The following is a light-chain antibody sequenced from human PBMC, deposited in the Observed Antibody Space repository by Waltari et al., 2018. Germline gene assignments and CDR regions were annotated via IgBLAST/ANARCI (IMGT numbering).Light chain of an antibody. Sequence: AIQLTQSPSSLSASTPDRVTMPCRASQGLRGNLTWYQQKAGRAPKLLLYAASSLESGVPSRFSGSGSGTDFTLTISSLQPEDFATYYCQQFYSYPLTFGGGTKVEIK. CDR3: QQFYSYPLT. CDR2: AAS. J-gene: IGKJ4*01. CDR1: QGLRGN. V-gene: IGKV1-13*02.